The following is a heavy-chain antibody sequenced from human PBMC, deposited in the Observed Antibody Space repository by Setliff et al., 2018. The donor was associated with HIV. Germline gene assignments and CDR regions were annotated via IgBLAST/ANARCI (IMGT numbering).Heavy chain of an antibody. CDR1: GYTFTSYD. V-gene: IGHV1-69*13. D-gene: IGHD2-21*02. J-gene: IGHJ4*02. CDR3: AAGYCGGDCYSRQSYFDY. CDR2: IIPIFGTA. Sequence: SVKVSCKASGYTFTSYDISWVRQAPGQGLEWMGGIIPIFGTANYAQKFQGRVTITADESTSTAYMELSSLRSEDTAVCYCAAGYCGGDCYSRQSYFDYWGQGTLVTVSS.